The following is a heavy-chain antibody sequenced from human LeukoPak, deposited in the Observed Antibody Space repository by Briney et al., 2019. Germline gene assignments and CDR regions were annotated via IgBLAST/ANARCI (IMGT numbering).Heavy chain of an antibody. CDR2: IIPIFGTA. CDR1: GGTFSSYA. V-gene: IGHV1-69*13. Sequence: SVKVSCKASGGTFSSYAISWVRQAPGQGLEWMGGIIPIFGTANYAQKFQGRVTITADESTSTAYMELSSLRSEDTAEYYCAREEVYCSSTSCYFPWGQGTLVTVSS. D-gene: IGHD2-2*01. CDR3: AREEVYCSSTSCYFP. J-gene: IGHJ5*02.